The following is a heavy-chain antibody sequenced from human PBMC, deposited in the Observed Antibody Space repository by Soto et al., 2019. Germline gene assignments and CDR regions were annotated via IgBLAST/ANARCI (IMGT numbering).Heavy chain of an antibody. CDR1: GYRFSSYG. V-gene: IGHV1-18*01. J-gene: IGHJ4*02. Sequence: QVQLEQSGAEVKKPGASVKVSCKASGYRFSSYGISWVRQAPGQGLEWMGWISAFNGNRNYAQKFQGRVTLTTGTSTGTAYMELRGLRSDDTAVYYCAREDYYYDSSGYLYWGQGTQVTVSS. D-gene: IGHD3-22*01. CDR3: AREDYYYDSSGYLY. CDR2: ISAFNGNR.